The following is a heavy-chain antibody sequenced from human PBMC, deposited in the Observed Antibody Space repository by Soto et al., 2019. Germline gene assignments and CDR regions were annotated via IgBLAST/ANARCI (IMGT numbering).Heavy chain of an antibody. CDR3: ARAGPTSVVLFS. CDR2: IKQDGSAK. V-gene: IGHV3-7*05. J-gene: IGHJ5*02. CDR1: GFTFSDYW. D-gene: IGHD5-12*01. Sequence: PGGSLRLSCAASGFTFSDYWMTWVRQAPGKGLEWVAHIKQDGSAKYYVDSVRSRFTISRDNAKSSLYLQMNSLRVEDTAMYYCARAGPTSVVLFSWDQGTLVTVSS.